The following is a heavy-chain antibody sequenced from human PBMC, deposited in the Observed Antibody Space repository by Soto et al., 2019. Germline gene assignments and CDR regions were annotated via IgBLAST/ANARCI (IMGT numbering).Heavy chain of an antibody. CDR1: GFSVSSND. Sequence: GGSLRLSSVASGFSVSSNDMSWVRQAPGRGLEWVSVIFSGGSPYYADSVKGRFTISRDNSKNTLYLQMNSLRAEDTAMYYCTRDLPGYGSSWPREWGQGTLVTVSS. V-gene: IGHV3-53*01. D-gene: IGHD6-13*01. CDR3: TRDLPGYGSSWPRE. CDR2: IFSGGSP. J-gene: IGHJ4*02.